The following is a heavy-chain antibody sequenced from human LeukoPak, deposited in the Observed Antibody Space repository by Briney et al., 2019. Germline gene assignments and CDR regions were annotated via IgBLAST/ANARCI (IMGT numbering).Heavy chain of an antibody. J-gene: IGHJ4*02. V-gene: IGHV3-7*01. CDR1: GFTFSDYW. Sequence: GGSLRLSCAASGFTFSDYWMKCVRQATGKGLEWVANIKPEESEQNYVDSVTGRFTISRDNAKNSLYMQMKSLRAEDTAVYYCARGGWYSEVWGQGTLVTVSS. CDR2: IKPEESEQ. CDR3: ARGGWYSEV. D-gene: IGHD1-26*01.